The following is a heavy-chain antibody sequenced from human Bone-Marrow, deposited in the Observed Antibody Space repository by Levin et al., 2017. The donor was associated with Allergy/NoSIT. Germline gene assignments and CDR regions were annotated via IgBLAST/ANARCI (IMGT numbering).Heavy chain of an antibody. CDR2: ISYDGSEK. V-gene: IGHV3-30*03. D-gene: IGHD3-3*01. Sequence: GGSLRLSCAASGFTFDSYGMHWVRQAPGKGLEWVAFISYDGSEKNYADSVKGRFTISRDRSKSTLHLQMSSLRAEDMAAYFCARVFQSYYFDYWGQGTLVIVSS. J-gene: IGHJ4*02. CDR1: GFTFDSYG. CDR3: ARVFQSYYFDY.